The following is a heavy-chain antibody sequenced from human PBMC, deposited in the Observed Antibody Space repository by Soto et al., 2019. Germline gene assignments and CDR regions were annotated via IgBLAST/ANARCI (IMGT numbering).Heavy chain of an antibody. D-gene: IGHD2-2*01. CDR1: GYTFTSYD. Sequence: QVQLVQSGAEVKKPGASVKVSCKASGYTFTSYDINWVRQATGQGLEWMGWMNPNSGNTGYAQKFQGRGTMTRNTSISTAYMELSSLRSEDTAVDYCARGRVVVVPPLSWFDPWGQGTLVTVSS. J-gene: IGHJ5*02. V-gene: IGHV1-8*01. CDR2: MNPNSGNT. CDR3: ARGRVVVVPPLSWFDP.